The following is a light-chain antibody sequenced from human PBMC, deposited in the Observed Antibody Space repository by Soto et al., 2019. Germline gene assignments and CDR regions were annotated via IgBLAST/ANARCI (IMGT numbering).Light chain of an antibody. CDR1: SSNIGGNT. CDR3: ARSDDSLIAYV. J-gene: IGLJ1*01. V-gene: IGLV1-44*01. CDR2: INN. Sequence: QSVLTQPPSASGTPGQRVTISCSGSSSNIGGNTLNWYQQLPGTAPKLLIYINNQRPSAGPDRFSGSNSGDSASLAISGLQSEDEADYYCARSDDSLIAYVFGTGTKLTVL.